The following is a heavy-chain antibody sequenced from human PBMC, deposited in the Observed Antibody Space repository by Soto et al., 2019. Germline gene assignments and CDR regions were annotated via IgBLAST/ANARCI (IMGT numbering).Heavy chain of an antibody. V-gene: IGHV3-30*18. CDR1: GFTFSSYG. Sequence: PGGSLRLSCAASGFTFSSYGMHWVRQAPGKGLEWVAVISYDGSNKYYADSVKGRLTISRDNSKNTLYLQMNSLRAEDTAVYYCAKDGEYCSGGSCASYGMDVWGQGTTVTVSS. CDR3: AKDGEYCSGGSCASYGMDV. J-gene: IGHJ6*02. CDR2: ISYDGSNK. D-gene: IGHD2-15*01.